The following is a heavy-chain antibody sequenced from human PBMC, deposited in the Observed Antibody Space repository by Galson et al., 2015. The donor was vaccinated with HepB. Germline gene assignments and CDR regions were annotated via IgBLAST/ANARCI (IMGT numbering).Heavy chain of an antibody. J-gene: IGHJ4*02. Sequence: SLRLSCAASGFTFNNYALHWVRQAPGKGLEWVALISYDGRNKYYADSVKGRFTISRDNSKNPLYLQMNSLRPEDTAVFYLARDGPSYYNDTSGYYVGYWGQGTLVTVSS. V-gene: IGHV3-30*04. D-gene: IGHD3-22*01. CDR2: ISYDGRNK. CDR1: GFTFNNYA. CDR3: ARDGPSYYNDTSGYYVGY.